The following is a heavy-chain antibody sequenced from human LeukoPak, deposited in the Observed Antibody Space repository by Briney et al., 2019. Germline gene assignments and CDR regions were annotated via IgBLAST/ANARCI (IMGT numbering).Heavy chain of an antibody. D-gene: IGHD3-16*02. J-gene: IGHJ4*02. Sequence: GGSLRLSCAASGFTFSNYAMSWVRQAPGKGLEWGSVISGSGVSTDYADSVKGRFTISRDNSKNPLYLQMNPLGAEDTAIYYCAKGTSFVITFGGLIADYWGQGTLVTVSS. V-gene: IGHV3-23*01. CDR2: ISGSGVST. CDR1: GFTFSNYA. CDR3: AKGTSFVITFGGLIADY.